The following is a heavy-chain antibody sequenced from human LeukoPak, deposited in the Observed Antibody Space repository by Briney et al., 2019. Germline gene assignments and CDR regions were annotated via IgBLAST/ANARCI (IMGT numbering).Heavy chain of an antibody. CDR3: ARDRWNYVAHYYGMDV. CDR1: GFSFSEAW. Sequence: PGGSLRLSCTASGFSFSEAWMNWVRQAPGKGLEWVSYISSSGSTIYYADSVKGRFTISRDNAKNSLYLQMNSLRAEDTAVYYCARDRWNYVAHYYGMDVWGQGTTVTVSS. J-gene: IGHJ6*02. CDR2: ISSSGSTI. V-gene: IGHV3-11*01. D-gene: IGHD1-7*01.